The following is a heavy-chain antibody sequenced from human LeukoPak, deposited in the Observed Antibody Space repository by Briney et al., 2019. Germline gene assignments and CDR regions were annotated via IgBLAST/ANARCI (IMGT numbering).Heavy chain of an antibody. J-gene: IGHJ4*02. D-gene: IGHD1-26*01. V-gene: IGHV1-18*01. CDR3: ARDREGEWEPVAY. CDR1: GYTFTRFG. CDR2: ISAFNGNT. Sequence: GASVRVSCKASGYTFTRFGINWVRQAPGQGLEWRGWISAFNGNTKYAHKLQDRVTMTTDTSTSTAYMELRSLRSDDTAVYYCARDREGEWEPVAYWGQGTLVTVSS.